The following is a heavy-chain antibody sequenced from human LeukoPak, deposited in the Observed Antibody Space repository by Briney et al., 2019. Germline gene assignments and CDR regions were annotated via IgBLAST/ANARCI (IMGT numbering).Heavy chain of an antibody. Sequence: GGSLRLSCAASGFTFSTYAMSWVRQTPGKGLEWVSSITIRDGTTYYADSVKGRFTISRDNSENTLFLQMNILRPEDTAVYYCARDRPNYYDSSGHYYRRDGDYWGQGTLVTVSS. CDR2: ITIRDGTT. CDR3: ARDRPNYYDSSGHYYRRDGDY. J-gene: IGHJ4*02. D-gene: IGHD3-22*01. CDR1: GFTFSTYA. V-gene: IGHV3-23*01.